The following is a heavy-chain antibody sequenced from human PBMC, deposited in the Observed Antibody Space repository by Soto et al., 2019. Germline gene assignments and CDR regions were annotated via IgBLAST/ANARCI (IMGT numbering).Heavy chain of an antibody. CDR2: IDPSDSYT. D-gene: IGHD4-17*01. CDR1: GYTFTTYW. J-gene: IGHJ4*02. CDR3: ARNDYGDYASPDY. V-gene: IGHV5-10-1*01. Sequence: EVQLVPSGAEVKKPGESLRISCKGSGYTFTTYWISWVRQMPGKGLEWMGRIDPSDSYTNYSPSFQGHVTISADKSISTAYLQWSSLKASDTAMYYCARNDYGDYASPDYWAQGTLVTVSS.